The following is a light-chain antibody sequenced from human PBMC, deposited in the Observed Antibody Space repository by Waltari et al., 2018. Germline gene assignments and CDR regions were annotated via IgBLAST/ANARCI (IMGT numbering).Light chain of an antibody. CDR3: CSYGGASIRV. V-gene: IGLV2-23*02. CDR2: EVR. CDR1: TSDVGSYNL. Sequence: QSALTQPASVSGSPGQSITISCTGTTSDVGSYNLVSWYRQHPGEAPKLIIYEVRKRASGVSDRVSGSKAGNTASLTISGLQAEDEADDYCCSYGGASIRVFGGGTKLTVL. J-gene: IGLJ2*01.